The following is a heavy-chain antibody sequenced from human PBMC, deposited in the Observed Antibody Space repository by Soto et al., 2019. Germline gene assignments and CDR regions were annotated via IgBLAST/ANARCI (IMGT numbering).Heavy chain of an antibody. CDR2: IYYSGDT. D-gene: IGHD2-21*02. CDR3: AREYCGGDCFYRNWFDP. J-gene: IGHJ5*02. Sequence: QVQLQESGPGLVEPSQTLSLTCTVSGGSISSDSYYWSWIRQLPGKGLEWIGYIYYSGDTYYKPSLKSRVTMSVATSKNQFSLKLSSMTAADTAVYYCAREYCGGDCFYRNWFDPWGQGTLVTVSS. V-gene: IGHV4-31*03. CDR1: GGSISSDSYY.